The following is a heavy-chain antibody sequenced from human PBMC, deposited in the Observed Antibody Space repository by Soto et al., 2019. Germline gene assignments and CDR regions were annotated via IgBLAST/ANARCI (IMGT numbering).Heavy chain of an antibody. D-gene: IGHD1-1*01. J-gene: IGHJ5*02. Sequence: EVQLVESGGGLVQPGGSLRLSCAASGFTFSSYSMNWVRQAPGKGLEWVSAINRNSINMHYADSVKGRFTISRDNAKNSLYLQMNSLRVEDTAVYYCVRDLLEVVTKFDPWGQGTLVTVSS. CDR2: INRNSINM. V-gene: IGHV3-21*01. CDR3: VRDLLEVVTKFDP. CDR1: GFTFSSYS.